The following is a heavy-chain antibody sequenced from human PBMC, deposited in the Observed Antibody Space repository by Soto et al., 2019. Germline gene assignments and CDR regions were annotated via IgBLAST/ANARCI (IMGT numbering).Heavy chain of an antibody. D-gene: IGHD2-2*01. V-gene: IGHV4-61*01. CDR1: GGSVSSGSYY. J-gene: IGHJ5*02. Sequence: TSETLSLTCTVSGGSVSSGSYYWSWIRQPPWKGLEWIGYIYYSGSTNYNPSLKSRVTISVDTSKNQFSLKLSSVTAADTAVYYCASLYCISTSCHLNWFDPWGQGTLVTVSS. CDR2: IYYSGST. CDR3: ASLYCISTSCHLNWFDP.